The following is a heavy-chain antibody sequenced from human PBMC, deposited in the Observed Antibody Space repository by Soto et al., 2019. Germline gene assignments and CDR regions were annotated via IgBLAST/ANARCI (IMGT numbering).Heavy chain of an antibody. J-gene: IGHJ4*02. CDR2: IYYSGRT. Sequence: WTWIRQPPGKGLEYIGYIYYSGRTYYNPSLKSRVTISVDTSKNQFSLKLSSVTAADTAVYYCARGHLGITTTGTWYDFDYCGQVTLVTVSS. V-gene: IGHV4-59*01. CDR3: ARGHLGITTTGTWYDFDY. D-gene: IGHD2-15*01.